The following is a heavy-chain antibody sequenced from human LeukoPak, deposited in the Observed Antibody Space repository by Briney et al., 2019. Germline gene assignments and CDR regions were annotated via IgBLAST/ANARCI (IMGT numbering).Heavy chain of an antibody. J-gene: IGHJ4*02. V-gene: IGHV1-18*01. D-gene: IGHD2-2*01. Sequence: ASVKVSCKASGYTFTSYGISWVRQAPGQGLEWMGWISAYNGNTNYAQKLQGRVTMTTDTSTRTAYMELRSLRSDDTAVYYCARGGGIVVVPADHFDYWGQGTLITVSS. CDR1: GYTFTSYG. CDR3: ARGGGIVVVPADHFDY. CDR2: ISAYNGNT.